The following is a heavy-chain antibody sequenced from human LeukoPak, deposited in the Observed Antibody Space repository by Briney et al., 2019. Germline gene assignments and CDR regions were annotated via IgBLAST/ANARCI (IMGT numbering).Heavy chain of an antibody. V-gene: IGHV1-2*02. CDR3: ARELSSFSGNFDY. Sequence: ASVKVSCKASGYTFTGYYMHWVRQAPGQGLEWMGWINPNSGATNYAQNFQGRVTMTRDTSISTAYMELSRLRSDDTAVYYCARELSSFSGNFDYWGQGTLVTVSS. D-gene: IGHD1-26*01. CDR1: GYTFTGYY. CDR2: INPNSGAT. J-gene: IGHJ4*02.